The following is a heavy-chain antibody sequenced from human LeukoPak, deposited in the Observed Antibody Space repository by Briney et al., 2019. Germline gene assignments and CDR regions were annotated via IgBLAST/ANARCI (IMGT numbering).Heavy chain of an antibody. CDR3: ARSARSWDYDILTGMANWFDP. CDR2: INAGNGNT. V-gene: IGHV1-3*01. D-gene: IGHD3-9*01. CDR1: GYIFTNCA. Sequence: GASVKVSCKTSGYIFTNCAIHWVRQAPGQRLEWMGWINAGNGNTKDSQKFQDRVTITRDTSASTAYMELSSLRYEDTAVYYCARSARSWDYDILTGMANWFDPWGQGTLVTVSS. J-gene: IGHJ5*02.